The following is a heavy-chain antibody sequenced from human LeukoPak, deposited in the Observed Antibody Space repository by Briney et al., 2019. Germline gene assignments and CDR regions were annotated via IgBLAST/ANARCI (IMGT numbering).Heavy chain of an antibody. D-gene: IGHD1-26*01. V-gene: IGHV1-24*01. Sequence: GGSLRLSCAASGFTFSSYAMHWVRQAPGKGLEWMGGFDPEDGETIYAQKFQGRVTMTEDTSTDTAYMELSSLRSEDTAVYYCATEGGPLPQRWELLLGGAFDIWGQGTMVTVSS. CDR1: GFTFSSYA. CDR3: ATEGGPLPQRWELLLGGAFDI. CDR2: FDPEDGET. J-gene: IGHJ3*02.